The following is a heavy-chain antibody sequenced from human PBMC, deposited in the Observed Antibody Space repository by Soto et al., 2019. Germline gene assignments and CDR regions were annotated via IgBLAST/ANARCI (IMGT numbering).Heavy chain of an antibody. CDR3: ARENGNENYYYYGTDV. D-gene: IGHD1-1*01. J-gene: IGHJ6*02. CDR2: IYYSGST. V-gene: IGHV4-31*03. CDR1: GGSISSCGYY. Sequence: PSGTLSLTFTVSGGSISSCGYYWSWIRQHPGKGLEWIGYIYYSGSTYYNPSLKSRVTISVDTSKNQFSLKLSSVTAADTAVYYCARENGNENYYYYGTDVWGQGTTVTVSS.